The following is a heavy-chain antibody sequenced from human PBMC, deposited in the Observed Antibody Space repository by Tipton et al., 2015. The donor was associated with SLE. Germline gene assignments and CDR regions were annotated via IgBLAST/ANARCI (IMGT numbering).Heavy chain of an antibody. D-gene: IGHD4-11*01. Sequence: TLSLTCTVPGGSISSSSYYWGWIRQPPGKGLEWIGSIYYSGSTYYNPSLKSRVTISVDTSKNQFSLKLSSVTAADTAVYYCARDPYGNEDYWGQGTLVTVSS. CDR2: IYYSGST. J-gene: IGHJ4*02. CDR3: ARDPYGNEDY. V-gene: IGHV4-39*07. CDR1: GGSISSSSYY.